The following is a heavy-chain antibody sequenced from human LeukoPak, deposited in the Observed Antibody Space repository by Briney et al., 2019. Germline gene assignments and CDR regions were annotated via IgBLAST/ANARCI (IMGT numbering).Heavy chain of an antibody. CDR1: GYTLTELS. D-gene: IGHD6-13*01. CDR3: AYQAAAGWYYFDY. J-gene: IGHJ4*02. Sequence: ASVKVSCKVSGYTLTELSMHWVRQAPGQGLEWMGWINPNSGGTNYAQKFQGRVTMTRDTSISTAYMELSRLRSDDTAVYYCAYQAAAGWYYFDYWGQGTLVTVSS. V-gene: IGHV1-2*02. CDR2: INPNSGGT.